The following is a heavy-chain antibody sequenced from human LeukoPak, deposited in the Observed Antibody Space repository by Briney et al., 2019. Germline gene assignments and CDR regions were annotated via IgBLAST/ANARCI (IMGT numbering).Heavy chain of an antibody. J-gene: IGHJ6*02. Sequence: GESLKISCKGSGYIFTSYWIGWVRQMPGKGLEWMGIIYPGDSDTRYSPSFQGQVTISADKSISTAYLQWSSLKASDTAMYYCASPGPYYDSSGYGYYGMDVWGQGTTVTVSS. V-gene: IGHV5-51*01. D-gene: IGHD3-22*01. CDR1: GYIFTSYW. CDR3: ASPGPYYDSSGYGYYGMDV. CDR2: IYPGDSDT.